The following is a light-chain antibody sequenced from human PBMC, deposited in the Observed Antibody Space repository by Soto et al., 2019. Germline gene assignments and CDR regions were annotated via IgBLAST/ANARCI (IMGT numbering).Light chain of an antibody. CDR1: SSDVGGYNY. Sequence: QSVLTQPASVSGSPGQSITISCTGTSSDVGGYNYVSWYQQHPGKAPKLMIYEVSNRPSGVSNRFSGSKSGNTASLTISGLQAEHEANYYCSSYSGSSTLVFGGGTKLTVL. V-gene: IGLV2-14*01. CDR2: EVS. CDR3: SSYSGSSTLV. J-gene: IGLJ3*02.